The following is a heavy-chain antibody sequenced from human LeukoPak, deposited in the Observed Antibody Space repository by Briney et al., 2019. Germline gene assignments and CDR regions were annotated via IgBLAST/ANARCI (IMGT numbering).Heavy chain of an antibody. CDR2: IIPIFGTA. J-gene: IGHJ3*02. D-gene: IGHD4-17*01. CDR1: GGTFSSYA. V-gene: IGHV1-69*06. Sequence: GASVKVSWKASGGTFSSYAISWVRQAPGQGLEWMGGIIPIFGTANYAQKFQGRVTITADKSTSTAYMELSSLRSEDTAVYYCARNLVGVTSAFDIWGQGTMVTVSS. CDR3: ARNLVGVTSAFDI.